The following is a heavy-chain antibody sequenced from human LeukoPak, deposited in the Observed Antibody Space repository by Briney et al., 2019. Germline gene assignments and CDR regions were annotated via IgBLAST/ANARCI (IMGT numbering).Heavy chain of an antibody. J-gene: IGHJ6*03. V-gene: IGHV4-38-2*02. Sequence: SETLSLTCTVSGYSISSGYYWGWIRQPPGKGLEWIGSIYHSGSTYYNPSLKSRVTISVDTSKNQFSLKLSSVTAADTAVYYCARLGNYYYYMDVWGKGTTVTVSS. CDR1: GYSISSGYY. CDR3: ARLGNYYYYMDV. D-gene: IGHD3-10*01. CDR2: IYHSGST.